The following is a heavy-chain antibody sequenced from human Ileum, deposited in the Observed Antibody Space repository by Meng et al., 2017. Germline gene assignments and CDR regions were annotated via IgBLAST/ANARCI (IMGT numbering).Heavy chain of an antibody. CDR2: IYYSGST. CDR1: DATGARGIYY. D-gene: IGHD6-6*01. J-gene: IGHJ4*02. CDR3: ARSSTSPASYFFDY. Sequence: HPLESVSILVFTSHYQSPAANGPDATGARGIYYWDSNRRPQGKERHWIGHIYYSGSTNYTPSHKCRVTISVDMSKHQFSLKLNSVTAADTAIYFCARSSTSPASYFFDYWGQGTLVTVSS. V-gene: IGHV4-61*01.